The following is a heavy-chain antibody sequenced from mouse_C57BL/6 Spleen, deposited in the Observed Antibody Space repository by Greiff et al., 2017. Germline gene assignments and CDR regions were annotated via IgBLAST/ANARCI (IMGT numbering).Heavy chain of an antibody. CDR1: GYSITSGYY. CDR3: ARQIRLASLDY. V-gene: IGHV3-6*01. J-gene: IGHJ3*01. Sequence: EVKLVESGPGLVKPSQSLSLTCSVTGYSITSGYYWNWIRQFPGNKLEWMGYISYDGSNNYNPSLKNRISITRDTSENQFFLKLNSVTTEDSATYNCARQIRLASLDYWGQGTLVTVSA. CDR2: ISYDGSN. D-gene: IGHD3-2*02.